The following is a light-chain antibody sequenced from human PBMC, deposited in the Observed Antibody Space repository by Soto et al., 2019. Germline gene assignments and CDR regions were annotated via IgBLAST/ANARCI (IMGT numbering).Light chain of an antibody. Sequence: EMVFTQAPGTLSLSPGERATLSCRASQSVSSSYLAWYQQKPGQAPRLLIYGASSRATGIPDRFSGSGSGTDFTLTISSLQADDFATYWFQHYGGMWTFGQGTKVDIK. CDR2: GAS. V-gene: IGKV3-20*01. CDR3: QHYGGMWT. CDR1: QSVSSSY. J-gene: IGKJ1*01.